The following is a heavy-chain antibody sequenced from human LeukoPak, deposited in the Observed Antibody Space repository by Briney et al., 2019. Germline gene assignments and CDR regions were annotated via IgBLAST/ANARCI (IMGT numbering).Heavy chain of an antibody. CDR3: ARARGETVVNPAPDFDY. CDR2: INTNTGNP. V-gene: IGHV7-4-1*02. J-gene: IGHJ4*02. D-gene: IGHD4-23*01. CDR1: GYTFTSYA. Sequence: GASVNVSCKASGYTFTSYAMNWVRQDPGQGLEWMGWINTNTGNPTYSQGFTGRFVFSLDTSVSTAYLQISSLKAEDTAVYYCARARGETVVNPAPDFDYWGQGTLVTVSS.